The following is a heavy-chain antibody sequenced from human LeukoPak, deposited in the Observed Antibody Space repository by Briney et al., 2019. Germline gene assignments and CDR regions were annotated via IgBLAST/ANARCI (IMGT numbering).Heavy chain of an antibody. CDR2: IRYDGSNK. D-gene: IGHD2-2*01. J-gene: IGHJ4*02. CDR1: GFTFSSYG. Sequence: GGSLRLSCAASGFTFSSYGMHWVRQAPGKGLEWVAFIRYDGSNKYYADSVKGRFTISRDNSKNTLYLQMNSLRAEDTAVYYGANVVPAARGGGAKDYGGQGTLVTVSS. V-gene: IGHV3-30*02. CDR3: ANVVPAARGGGAKDY.